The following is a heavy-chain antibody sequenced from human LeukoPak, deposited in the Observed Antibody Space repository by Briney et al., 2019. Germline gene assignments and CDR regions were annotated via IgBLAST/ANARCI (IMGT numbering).Heavy chain of an antibody. D-gene: IGHD2-15*01. CDR1: GGSFSGYY. V-gene: IGHV4-34*01. CDR2: INHSGST. Sequence: PSETLSLTCAVYGGSFSGYYWSWIRQPPGKGLEWIGEINHSGSTNYNPSLKSRVTISVDTSKNQFSLKLSSVTAAGTAVYYCARDRGRIENDYWGQGTLVTVSS. CDR3: ARDRGRIENDY. J-gene: IGHJ4*02.